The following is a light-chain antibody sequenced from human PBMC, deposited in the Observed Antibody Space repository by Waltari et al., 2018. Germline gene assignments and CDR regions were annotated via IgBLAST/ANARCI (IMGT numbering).Light chain of an antibody. CDR3: SSYTTSNTFV. V-gene: IGLV2-18*02. J-gene: IGLJ3*02. Sequence: QSALTQPPSVSGSPGQSVTISCTGTSSDVGYYNRVSWYKQSPVTAPKVVIYEVTFRPPGVPDRVSASRSGNTASLTISGLQADDEADYYCSSYTTSNTFVFGGGTKLTVL. CDR1: SSDVGYYNR. CDR2: EVT.